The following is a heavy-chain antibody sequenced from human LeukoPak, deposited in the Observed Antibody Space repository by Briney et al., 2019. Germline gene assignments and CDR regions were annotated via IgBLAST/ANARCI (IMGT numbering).Heavy chain of an antibody. Sequence: GGSLRLSCAASGFTFSSYWMHWVRQAPGKGLVWVSRINSDGSSTSYADSVKGRFTISRDNAKNTPYLQMNSLRAEDTAVYYCARGIAAAGTGYWGQGTLVTVSS. D-gene: IGHD6-13*01. J-gene: IGHJ4*02. CDR3: ARGIAAAGTGY. CDR1: GFTFSSYW. CDR2: INSDGSST. V-gene: IGHV3-74*01.